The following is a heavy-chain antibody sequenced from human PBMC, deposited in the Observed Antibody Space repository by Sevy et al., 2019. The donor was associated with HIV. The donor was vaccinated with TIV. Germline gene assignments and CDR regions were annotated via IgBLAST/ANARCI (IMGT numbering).Heavy chain of an antibody. V-gene: IGHV1-2*02. CDR2: INPDSGDP. J-gene: IGHJ4*02. Sequence: ASVKVSCKASGYTFTGYYMHWMRQAPGQGLEWMGWINPDSGDPTYAPKFQGRVTLTRETSINKAYMDLRRLKSDDTAVYYCVRDDRDGYFEHWGQGTLVTVSS. CDR1: GYTFTGYY. CDR3: VRDDRDGYFEH.